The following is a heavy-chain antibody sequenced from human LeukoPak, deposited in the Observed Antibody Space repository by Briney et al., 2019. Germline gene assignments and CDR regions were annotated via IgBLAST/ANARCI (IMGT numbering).Heavy chain of an antibody. CDR2: ISPDSNYK. D-gene: IGHD5-12*01. V-gene: IGHV3-21*01. J-gene: IGHJ4*02. Sequence: PGGSLRLSCAASGFTFSTYSMNWLRLAPGKGLEWVSSISPDSNYKYYVDSVKGLFTISRDNAKSSLYLQMNSLRAEDTAVYYCVRGGYRGFDYEYWGQGTLVTVSS. CDR3: VRGGYRGFDYEY. CDR1: GFTFSTYS.